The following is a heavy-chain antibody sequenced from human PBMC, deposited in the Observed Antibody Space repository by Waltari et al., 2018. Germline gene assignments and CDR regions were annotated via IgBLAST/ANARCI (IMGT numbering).Heavy chain of an antibody. CDR3: AKDSYGDYEGYFDY. Sequence: EVQLLESGGGLVQPGGSLRLPCASSGFTFRSYAMRWVRQAPGKGLEWVSVIYSGGSSTYYADSVKGRFTISRDNSKNTLYLQMNSLRAEDTAVYYCAKDSYGDYEGYFDYWGQGTLVTVSS. CDR2: IYSGGSST. CDR1: GFTFRSYA. D-gene: IGHD4-17*01. J-gene: IGHJ4*02. V-gene: IGHV3-23*03.